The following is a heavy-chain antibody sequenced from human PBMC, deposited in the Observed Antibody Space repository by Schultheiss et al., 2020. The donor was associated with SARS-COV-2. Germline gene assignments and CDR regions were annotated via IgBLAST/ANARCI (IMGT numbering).Heavy chain of an antibody. CDR2: ISYDGSNK. D-gene: IGHD2-2*01. CDR1: GFTFSSYE. J-gene: IGHJ5*02. Sequence: GESLKISCAASGFTFSSYEMNWVRQAPGKGLEWVAVISYDGSNKYYADSVKGRFTISRENAKNSLYLQMNSLRAEDTAVYYCAKGQYQLLVNWFDPWGQGTLVTVSS. CDR3: AKGQYQLLVNWFDP. V-gene: IGHV3-30*07.